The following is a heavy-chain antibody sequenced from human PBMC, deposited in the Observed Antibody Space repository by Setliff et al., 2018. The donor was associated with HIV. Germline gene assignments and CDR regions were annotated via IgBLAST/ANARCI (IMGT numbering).Heavy chain of an antibody. D-gene: IGHD2-21*01. CDR1: GGSISSSNFY. J-gene: IGHJ4*02. CDR3: ARLRRDGTYFFDF. CDR2: IYYTGTT. V-gene: IGHV4-39*01. Sequence: SETLSLTCTVYGGSISSSNFYWVWIRQSPGKGLEWIGSIYYTGTTNYNPSLKSRVTISVETSKVQFSLKLNSVTVVDTAVYFCARLRRDGTYFFDFWGQGTLVTVSS.